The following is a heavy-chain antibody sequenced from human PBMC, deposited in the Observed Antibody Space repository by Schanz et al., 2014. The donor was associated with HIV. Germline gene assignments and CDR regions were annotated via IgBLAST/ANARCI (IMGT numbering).Heavy chain of an antibody. CDR2: ISAGVGTA. CDR1: GFTITSYG. V-gene: IGHV3-23*01. Sequence: EVQLLESGGGLEQPGGSLRLSCAVSGFTITSYGMSWVRQAPGKGLEWVSTISAGVGTASYADSVKGRFTISRDNSKKMLFLQMNRLRAEDTAVYYCAKPEYDSRGNSQSHFDYWGQGTLVTVSS. CDR3: AKPEYDSRGNSQSHFDY. J-gene: IGHJ4*02. D-gene: IGHD3-22*01.